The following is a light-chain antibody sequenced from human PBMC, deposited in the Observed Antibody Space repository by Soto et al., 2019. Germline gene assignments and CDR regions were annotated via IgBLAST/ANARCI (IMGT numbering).Light chain of an antibody. V-gene: IGKV3-15*01. J-gene: IGKJ4*01. CDR1: QGVSRK. CDR2: GAS. CDR3: QQDHTWPIT. Sequence: DIVMTQSPATLSVAPGERVTFSCRASQGVSRKLAWYQHKPGQAPRLLISGASTGATGIPARFSGSGSGTEFTLTISSLQSEDCAIYYCQQDHTWPITFGGGPKVEIK.